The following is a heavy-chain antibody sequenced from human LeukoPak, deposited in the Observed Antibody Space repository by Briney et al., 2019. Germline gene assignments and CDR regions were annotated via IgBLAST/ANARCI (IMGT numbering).Heavy chain of an antibody. CDR1: GGTFSSYA. D-gene: IGHD5-18*01. CDR3: ARERGYSYDDYYYYYMDV. V-gene: IGHV1-69*13. CDR2: IIPIFGTA. J-gene: IGHJ6*03. Sequence: ASVKVSCKASGGTFSSYAISWVRQAPGQGLEWMGGIIPIFGTANYAQKFQGRVTITADESTSTAYMELSSLRSEDTAVYYCARERGYSYDDYYYYYMDVWGKGTTVTISS.